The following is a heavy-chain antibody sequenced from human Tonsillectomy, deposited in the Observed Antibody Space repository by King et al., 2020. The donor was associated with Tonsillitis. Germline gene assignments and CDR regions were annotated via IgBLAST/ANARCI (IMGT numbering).Heavy chain of an antibody. CDR3: ASSKITIFGVRGAFDI. J-gene: IGHJ3*02. D-gene: IGHD3-3*01. Sequence: VQLVQSGAEVKKPGESLKISCKGSGYSLTSYWIGWVRQMPGKGLEWMGIIHPGDSDTRYSPSFQGQVTISADKSMSTAYLQWSSLKASDTAMYYCASSKITIFGVRGAFDIWGQGTMVTVSS. V-gene: IGHV5-51*01. CDR2: IHPGDSDT. CDR1: GYSLTSYW.